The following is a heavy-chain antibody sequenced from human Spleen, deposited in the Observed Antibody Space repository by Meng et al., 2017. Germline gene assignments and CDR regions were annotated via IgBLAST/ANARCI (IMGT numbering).Heavy chain of an antibody. Sequence: SETLSLTCTVSGGSISSYYWSWIRQPPGKGLEWIGYIYYSGSTNYIPSLKSRVTISVDTSKNQFSLKMSSVTAADTAVYYCARDYYDTSGYQNLDYWGQGTLVTVSS. V-gene: IGHV4-59*12. CDR2: IYYSGST. J-gene: IGHJ4*02. D-gene: IGHD3-22*01. CDR3: ARDYYDTSGYQNLDY. CDR1: GGSISSYY.